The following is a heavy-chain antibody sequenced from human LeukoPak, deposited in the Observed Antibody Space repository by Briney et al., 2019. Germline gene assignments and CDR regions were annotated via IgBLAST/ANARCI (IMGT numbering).Heavy chain of an antibody. V-gene: IGHV1-2*02. J-gene: IGHJ4*02. CDR3: ARGVDYGDLDY. CDR1: GYTFNGYY. CDR2: INPHTGAT. D-gene: IGHD4-17*01. Sequence: GASVKVSRKTSGYTFNGYYIHWLRQAPGRGPEWLGWINPHTGATRYAQKFQGRVTVSGDTSIGTAYLDLKSLTSDDTAIYYCARGVDYGDLDYWGQGTLVSVSS.